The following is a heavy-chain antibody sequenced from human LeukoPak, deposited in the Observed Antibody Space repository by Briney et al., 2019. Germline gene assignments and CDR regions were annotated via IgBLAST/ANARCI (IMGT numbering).Heavy chain of an antibody. CDR2: IYTSGST. V-gene: IGHV4-4*09. D-gene: IGHD6-6*01. CDR1: GGSISSYY. CDR3: ARGLESIAARPRKALNGEEVYYYYYYMDV. J-gene: IGHJ6*03. Sequence: SETLSLTCTVSGGSISSYYWSWIRQPPGKGLEWIGYIYTSGSTNYNPSLKSRVTISVDTSKNQFSLKLSSVTAADTAVYYCARGLESIAARPRKALNGEEVYYYYYYMDVWGKGTTVTVSS.